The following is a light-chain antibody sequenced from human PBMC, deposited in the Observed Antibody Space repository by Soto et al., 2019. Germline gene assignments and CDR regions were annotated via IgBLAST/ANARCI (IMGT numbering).Light chain of an antibody. J-gene: IGLJ1*01. CDR1: SGDIGSYNR. CDR3: GSWDSSLSADV. Sequence: QSALTQPASVSGSPGQSITISCIGTSGDIGSYNRVSWYQQHPGKAPKLIIYDDNKRPSGIPDRFSGSKSGTSATLGITGFQTGDEADYYCGSWDSSLSADVFGTGTKLTVL. CDR2: DDN. V-gene: IGLV1-51*01.